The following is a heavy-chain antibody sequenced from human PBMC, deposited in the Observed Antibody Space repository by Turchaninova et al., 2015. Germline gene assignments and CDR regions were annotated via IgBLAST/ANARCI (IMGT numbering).Heavy chain of an antibody. Sequence: QVQLQESGPGLVTPSETLSPPCAVSGYPLNNGSYRGWLRQPPGKGLEWIGSVSHSGTTYYNPSLKSRLTISLDTSNNQFSLKLSSVTAADTAVYYCATLGSYRIAYWGQGALVTVSS. D-gene: IGHD3-10*01. J-gene: IGHJ4*02. V-gene: IGHV4-38-2*01. CDR3: ATLGSYRIAY. CDR2: VSHSGTT. CDR1: GYPLNNGSY.